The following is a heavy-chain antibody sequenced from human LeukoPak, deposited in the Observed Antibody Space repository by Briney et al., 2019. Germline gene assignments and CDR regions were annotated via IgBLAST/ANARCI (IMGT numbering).Heavy chain of an antibody. J-gene: IGHJ5*02. V-gene: IGHV4-39*01. CDR1: GGSISSSSYY. Sequence: SETLSLTCTVSGGSISSSSYYWGWIRQPPGKGLEWIGSIYYSGSTYYNPSLKSRVTISVDTSKTQFSLKLSSVTAADTAVYYCARADYDIVVVVAANVPVGRLSRFDPWGQGTLVTVSS. CDR3: ARADYDIVVVVAANVPVGRLSRFDP. D-gene: IGHD2-15*01. CDR2: IYYSGST.